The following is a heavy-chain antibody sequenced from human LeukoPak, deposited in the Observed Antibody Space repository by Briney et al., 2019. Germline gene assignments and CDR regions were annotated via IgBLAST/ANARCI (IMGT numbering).Heavy chain of an antibody. J-gene: IGHJ4*02. CDR2: ISYDGSNK. Sequence: GRSLTLSCAASGFTFSSYGMHWVRQAPGKGLEWVAFISYDGSNKYYAYSVKGRFTISRDNSKNTLYLKMNSLRAEDTAGYYCAKDLGRDGYNLQDYWSQGTLVTVPS. D-gene: IGHD5-24*01. V-gene: IGHV3-30*18. CDR3: AKDLGRDGYNLQDY. CDR1: GFTFSSYG.